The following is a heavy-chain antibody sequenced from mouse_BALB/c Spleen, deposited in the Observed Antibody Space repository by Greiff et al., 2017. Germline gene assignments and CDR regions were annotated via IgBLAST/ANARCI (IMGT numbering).Heavy chain of an antibody. J-gene: IGHJ2*01. Sequence: EVQLKESGPGLVKPSQSLSLTCTVTGYSITSDYAWNWIRQFPGNKLEWMGYISYSGSTSYNPSLKSRISITRDTSKNQFFLQLNSVTTEDTATYYCARRGYFDYWGQGTTLTVSS. CDR3: ARRGYFDY. CDR2: ISYSGST. CDR1: GYSITSDYA. V-gene: IGHV3-2*02.